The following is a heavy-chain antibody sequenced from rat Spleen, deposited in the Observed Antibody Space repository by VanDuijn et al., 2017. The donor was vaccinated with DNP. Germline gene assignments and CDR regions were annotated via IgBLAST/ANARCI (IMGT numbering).Heavy chain of an antibody. CDR1: GYSITSCCR. V-gene: IGHV3-3*01. CDR3: ARWPGYNPPYAMDA. D-gene: IGHD1-4*01. CDR2: INSAGST. Sequence: VQLQESGPGLVEPSQSLSLTCSVTGYSITSCCRWTWIRKFPGHKLEWMGYINSAGSTNYNPSLKSRISITRDTSKNQFFLQVNSVTTEDTATYYCARWPGYNPPYAMDAWGQGTSVTVSS. J-gene: IGHJ4*01.